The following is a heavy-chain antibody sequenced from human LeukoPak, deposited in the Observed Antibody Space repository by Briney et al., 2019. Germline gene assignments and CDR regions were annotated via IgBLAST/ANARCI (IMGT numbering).Heavy chain of an antibody. CDR3: ARDIGLRKAAPPGWFDP. CDR2: IKQDGSEK. CDR1: GLTFSNAW. J-gene: IGHJ5*02. V-gene: IGHV3-7*01. D-gene: IGHD6-6*01. Sequence: PGGSLRLSCAASGLTFSNAWMSWVRQAPGKGLEWVASIKQDGSEKYCVDSVKGRFTISRDNANNSLYLQMNSLRADDTAVYYCARDIGLRKAAPPGWFDPWGQGALVTVSS.